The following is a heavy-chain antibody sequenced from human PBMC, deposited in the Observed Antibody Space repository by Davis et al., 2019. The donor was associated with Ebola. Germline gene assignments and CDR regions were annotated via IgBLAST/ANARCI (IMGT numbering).Heavy chain of an antibody. Sequence: PGGSLRLSCAASGFTFSSYWMSWVRQAPGKGLEWVANIKQDGSEKYYVDSVKGRFTISRDNAKNTLYLQMNSRRAEDTAVYYCAKSGVLNYYYYMDVWGKGTTVTVSS. V-gene: IGHV3-7*03. J-gene: IGHJ6*03. D-gene: IGHD3-10*01. CDR2: IKQDGSEK. CDR3: AKSGVLNYYYYMDV. CDR1: GFTFSSYW.